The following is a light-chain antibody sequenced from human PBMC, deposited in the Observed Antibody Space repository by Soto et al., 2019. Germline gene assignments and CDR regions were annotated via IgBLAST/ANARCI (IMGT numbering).Light chain of an antibody. V-gene: IGKV1-39*01. CDR3: QQSYSTPLT. CDR1: QSISSY. J-gene: IGKJ4*01. Sequence: DIQMTQSPSSLSASLGDRFTITCLASQSISSYLNWYQQKPGKAPKLLIYAASSLQSGVPSRFSGSGSGKHFTLTISSLQPEDFATYYCQQSYSTPLTFGGGTKVDIK. CDR2: AAS.